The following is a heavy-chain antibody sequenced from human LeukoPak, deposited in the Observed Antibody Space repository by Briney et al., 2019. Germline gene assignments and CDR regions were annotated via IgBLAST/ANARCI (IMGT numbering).Heavy chain of an antibody. J-gene: IGHJ3*02. V-gene: IGHV3-21*01. CDR3: ARDKALDYDILTGYPWDAFDI. Sequence: GGSLRLSCAASGFIFSSYSMNWVRQAPGKGLEWVSSISSSSSYIYYADSVKGRFTISRDNAKNSLYLQMNSLRAEDTAVYYCARDKALDYDILTGYPWDAFDIWGQGTMVTVSS. D-gene: IGHD3-9*01. CDR1: GFIFSSYS. CDR2: ISSSSSYI.